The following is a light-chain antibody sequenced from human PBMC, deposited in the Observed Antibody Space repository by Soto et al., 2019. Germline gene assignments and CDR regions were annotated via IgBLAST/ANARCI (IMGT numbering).Light chain of an antibody. Sequence: EIVLTQSPGTLSLSRGERATLSCRASQSVSSSYLAWYQQKPGQAPRLLIYGASSRATGIPDRFSGSGSGTDFTLTICRLEPEDFAVYYCQQYGSSRTFGQGTKLDIK. CDR2: GAS. CDR3: QQYGSSRT. CDR1: QSVSSSY. J-gene: IGKJ1*01. V-gene: IGKV3-20*01.